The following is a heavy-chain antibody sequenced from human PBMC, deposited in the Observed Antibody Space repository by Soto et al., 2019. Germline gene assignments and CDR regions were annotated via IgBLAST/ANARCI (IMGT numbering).Heavy chain of an antibody. CDR3: ARELFYGSGSHSSYYYYYGMDV. D-gene: IGHD3-10*01. CDR1: GFSFSSYG. V-gene: IGHV3-30-3*01. CDR2: ISYDGSKE. J-gene: IGHJ6*02. Sequence: QVQLVESGGGVVQSGRSLRLSCAASGFSFSSYGIHWVRQAPGEGLEWVAVISYDGSKEFYAESVKGRFTISRDNSKNTLYLEMNSLRVGDSDVYYCARELFYGSGSHSSYYYYYGMDVWGQGTTVTVSS.